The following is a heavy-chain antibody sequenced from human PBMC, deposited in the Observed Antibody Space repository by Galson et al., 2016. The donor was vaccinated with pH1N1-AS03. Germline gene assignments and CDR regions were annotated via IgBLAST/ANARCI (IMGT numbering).Heavy chain of an antibody. CDR3: ARDLRAVVNPY. CDR2: ISSRSSGK. D-gene: IGHD4-23*01. Sequence: SLRLSCAASGFIFTDYSMNWFRQAPGKGLEWVSHISSRSSGKYYADSVTGRFTVSRDDAENSLYLHMNSLRVEDTAVYYCARDLRAVVNPYWGPGTLVTVSS. CDR1: GFIFTDYS. J-gene: IGHJ4*02. V-gene: IGHV3-48*01.